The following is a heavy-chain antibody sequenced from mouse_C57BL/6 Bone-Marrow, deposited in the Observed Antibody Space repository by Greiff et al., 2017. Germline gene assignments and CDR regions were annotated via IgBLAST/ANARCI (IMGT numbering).Heavy chain of an antibody. D-gene: IGHD3-3*01. Sequence: EVMLVESGGDLVKPGGSLTLSCAASGFTFSSYGMSWVLQTPDKRLEWVATISSGGSYTYYPDSVKGRFTISRDNAKNTLYLQMSSLKSEDTAMYYCARLGQDYWGQGTTLTVSS. V-gene: IGHV5-6*01. CDR3: ARLGQDY. CDR2: ISSGGSYT. CDR1: GFTFSSYG. J-gene: IGHJ2*01.